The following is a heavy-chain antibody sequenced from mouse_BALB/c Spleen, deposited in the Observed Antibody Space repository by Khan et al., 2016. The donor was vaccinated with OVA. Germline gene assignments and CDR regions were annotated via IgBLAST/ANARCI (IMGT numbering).Heavy chain of an antibody. CDR2: ITSGGSYT. Sequence: EVELVESGGGLVKPGGSLKLSCAASGFAFSSYSMSWVRQTPEKRLEWVATITSGGSYTYYPDSVKGRFTISRDNAKHALYLQMSSLKAEDTAMYYCTRDRNYYGSSFYFDDWGQGTTLTVSS. CDR1: GFAFSSYS. V-gene: IGHV5-6-4*01. D-gene: IGHD1-1*01. CDR3: TRDRNYYGSSFYFDD. J-gene: IGHJ2*01.